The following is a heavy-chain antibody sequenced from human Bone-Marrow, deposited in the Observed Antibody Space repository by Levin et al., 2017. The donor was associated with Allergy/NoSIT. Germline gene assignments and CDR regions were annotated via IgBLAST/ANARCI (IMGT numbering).Heavy chain of an antibody. Sequence: ASVKVSCKASGYTFTSYYMHWVRQAPGQGLEWMGIINPSGGSTSYAQKFQGRVTMTRDTSTSTVYMELSSLRSEDTAVYYCARVDSGGYDEINYGMDVWGQGTTVTVSS. CDR2: INPSGGST. D-gene: IGHD5-12*01. V-gene: IGHV1-46*01. CDR1: GYTFTSYY. CDR3: ARVDSGGYDEINYGMDV. J-gene: IGHJ6*02.